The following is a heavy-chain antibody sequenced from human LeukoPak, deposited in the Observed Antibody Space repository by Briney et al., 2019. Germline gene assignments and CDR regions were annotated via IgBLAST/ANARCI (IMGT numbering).Heavy chain of an antibody. CDR1: GYTLTELS. Sequence: GASVKVSCKVSGYTLTELSMHWVRQAPGKGLEWMGGFDPEDGETIYAQKFQGRVTVTEDTSTDTAYMELSSLRSEDTAVYYCATDRPYYDSSGYYRGPSSTFDYWGQGTLVTVSS. D-gene: IGHD3-22*01. CDR2: FDPEDGET. J-gene: IGHJ4*02. CDR3: ATDRPYYDSSGYYRGPSSTFDY. V-gene: IGHV1-24*01.